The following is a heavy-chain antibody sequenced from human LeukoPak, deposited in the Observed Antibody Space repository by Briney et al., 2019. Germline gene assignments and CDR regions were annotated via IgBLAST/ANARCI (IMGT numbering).Heavy chain of an antibody. CDR3: ARDRSSYGFTDDY. V-gene: IGHV1-46*01. J-gene: IGHJ4*02. Sequence: ASVKDSCKASGYTFTRYYMHWVRQAPGQGLEWMGIINPSGGSTSYAQKFQGRVTMTRDMSTSTVYMELSSLRSEDTAVYYCARDRSSYGFTDDYWGQGTLVTVSS. CDR2: INPSGGST. D-gene: IGHD1-26*01. CDR1: GYTFTRYY.